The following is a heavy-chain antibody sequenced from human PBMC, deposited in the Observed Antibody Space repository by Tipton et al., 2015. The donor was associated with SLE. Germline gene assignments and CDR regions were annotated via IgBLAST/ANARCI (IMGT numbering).Heavy chain of an antibody. D-gene: IGHD4-17*01. CDR3: ARHAGDYAYFDS. CDR1: GGSISTSSYY. J-gene: IGHJ4*02. Sequence: TLSLTCIVSGGSISTSSYYWSWIRQTPGKGLEWIGYIYDSGSTSYNPSLKSRVTISEDTSKQQFSLKLSSLTAADTAVYYCARHAGDYAYFDSWGQGTLVTVSS. V-gene: IGHV4-61*05. CDR2: IYDSGST.